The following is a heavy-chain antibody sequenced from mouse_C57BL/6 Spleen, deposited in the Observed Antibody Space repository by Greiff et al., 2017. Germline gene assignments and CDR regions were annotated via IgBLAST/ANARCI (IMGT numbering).Heavy chain of an antibody. D-gene: IGHD3-1*01. V-gene: IGHV6-6*01. CDR1: GFTFSDAW. CDR3: TPRGRYFDV. J-gene: IGHJ1*03. Sequence: EVKVEESGGGLVQPGGSMKLSCAASGFTFSDAWMDWVRQSPEKGLEWVAEIRNKANNHATYYAESVKGRFTISRDDSKSRVYLQTNSLRAEAPGIYYCTPRGRYFDVWGTGTTVTVSS. CDR2: IRNKANNHAT.